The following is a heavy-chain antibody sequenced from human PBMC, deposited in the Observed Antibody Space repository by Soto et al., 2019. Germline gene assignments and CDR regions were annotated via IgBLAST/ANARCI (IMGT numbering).Heavy chain of an antibody. J-gene: IGHJ3*02. D-gene: IGHD1-7*01. CDR2: ISNTGGRT. CDR1: GFSFSNYA. V-gene: IGHV3-23*01. CDR3: ENIAGNYPATDDDFDI. Sequence: GGALRLSFAASGFSFSNYAMGWVLQAPGKGLEWVSAISNTGGRTYYKDSVKGRLTTSRHNSKNTLHFKMNRMRAEDTAVYYCENIAGNYPATDDDFDIWGQGTMVTVSS.